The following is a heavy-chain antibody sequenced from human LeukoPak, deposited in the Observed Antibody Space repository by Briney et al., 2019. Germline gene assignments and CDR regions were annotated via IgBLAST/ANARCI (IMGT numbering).Heavy chain of an antibody. D-gene: IGHD6-13*01. CDR1: GGSFSGYY. J-gene: IGHJ4*02. CDR3: AREGDSSSWYPFYFDY. V-gene: IGHV4-34*01. CDR2: INHSGST. Sequence: SETLSLTCAVYGGSFSGYYWSWIRQPPGKGLEWIGEINHSGSTNYNPSLKSRVTISVDTSKNQFSLKLSSVTAADTAVYYCAREGDSSSWYPFYFDYWGQGTLVTVSS.